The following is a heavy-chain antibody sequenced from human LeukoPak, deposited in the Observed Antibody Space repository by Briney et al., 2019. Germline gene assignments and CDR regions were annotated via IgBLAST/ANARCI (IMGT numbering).Heavy chain of an antibody. CDR3: AEGAYCGSDGPRGNYFDY. D-gene: IGHD2-21*02. CDR2: ISGSGGST. V-gene: IGHV3-23*01. J-gene: IGHJ4*02. Sequence: PGGSLRLSCAASGFTFSSYAMNWVRQAPGKGLEWVSAISGSGGSTYYADSVKGRFTLSRDNSKNTLYLQMTSLRAKDTAVYYGAEGAYCGSDGPRGNYFDYWGQGTLVTVSS. CDR1: GFTFSSYA.